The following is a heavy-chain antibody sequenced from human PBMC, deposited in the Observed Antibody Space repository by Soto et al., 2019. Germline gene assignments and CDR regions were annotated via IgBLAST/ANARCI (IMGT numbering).Heavy chain of an antibody. CDR1: GFSLSTNGVG. J-gene: IGHJ5*02. V-gene: IGHV2-5*01. CDR2: IYWNDDK. CDR3: AHEGAMVPRWFDP. Sequence: GSGPTLVKPTQTLTLICTFSGFSLSTNGVGVGWIRQPPGEALEWLALIYWNDDKRYNPSLKSRLTITNDTSRSQVVLTMTSMDPVDTATYYCAHEGAMVPRWFDPWGQGTPVTVSS. D-gene: IGHD5-18*01.